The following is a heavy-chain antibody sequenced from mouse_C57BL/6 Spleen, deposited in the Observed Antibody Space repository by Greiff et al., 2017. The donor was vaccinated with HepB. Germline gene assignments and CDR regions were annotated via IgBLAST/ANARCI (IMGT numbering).Heavy chain of an antibody. CDR2: IDPENGDT. V-gene: IGHV14-4*01. CDR3: TTTGRYYGLYAMDY. J-gene: IGHJ4*01. D-gene: IGHD1-1*01. CDR1: GFNIKDDY. Sequence: EVQLQQSGAELVRPGASVKLSCTASGFNIKDDYMHWVKQRPEQGLEWIGWIDPENGDTEYASKFQGKATITADTSSNTAYLQLSSLTSEDTAVYYCTTTGRYYGLYAMDYWGQGTSVTVSS.